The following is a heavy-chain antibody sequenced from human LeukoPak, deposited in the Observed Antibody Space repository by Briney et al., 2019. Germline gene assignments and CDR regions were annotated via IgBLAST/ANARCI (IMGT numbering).Heavy chain of an antibody. D-gene: IGHD3-3*01. J-gene: IGHJ6*02. CDR3: AGPLEFGIFGVVTTPPDV. CDR1: GGTFSSYA. V-gene: IGHV1-69*04. Sequence: SVKVSCKASGGTFSSYAISWVRQAPGQGLEWMGRIIPIFGIANYAQKFQGRVTITADKSTSTAYMELSSLRSEDTVVYYCAGPLEFGIFGVVTTPPDVWGQGTTVTVSS. CDR2: IIPIFGIA.